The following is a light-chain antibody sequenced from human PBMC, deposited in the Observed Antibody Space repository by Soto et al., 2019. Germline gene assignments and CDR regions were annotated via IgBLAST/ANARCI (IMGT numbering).Light chain of an antibody. CDR3: AAGDDSLNGWV. Sequence: QSVLTQPPSVSEAPRQRVTISCSGSSSNIGNNAVNWYQQLPGKAPKLLIYYDDLLSSGVSDRFSGSKSGTSASLAISGLQSEDEADYYCAAGDDSLNGWVFGGGTKLTVL. CDR2: YDD. V-gene: IGLV1-36*01. CDR1: SSNIGNNA. J-gene: IGLJ3*02.